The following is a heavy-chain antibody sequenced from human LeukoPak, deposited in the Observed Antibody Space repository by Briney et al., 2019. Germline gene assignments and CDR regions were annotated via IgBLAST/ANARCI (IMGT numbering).Heavy chain of an antibody. V-gene: IGHV1-69*13. Sequence: SVKVSCKPSGGTFSSYAISWVRQAPGQGLEWMGGIIPIFGTANYAQKFQGRVTITADESTSTAYMELSSLRSEDTAVYYCATLLDLYYFDYWGQGTLVTVSS. CDR2: IIPIFGTA. CDR1: GGTFSSYA. CDR3: ATLLDLYYFDY. J-gene: IGHJ4*02.